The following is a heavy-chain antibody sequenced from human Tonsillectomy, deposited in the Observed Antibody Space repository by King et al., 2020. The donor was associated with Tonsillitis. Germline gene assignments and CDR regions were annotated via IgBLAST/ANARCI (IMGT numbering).Heavy chain of an antibody. D-gene: IGHD3-10*01. J-gene: IGHJ4*02. Sequence: QLQESGPGLVKPSETLSLTCTVSGASISNYYWSWIRQPPGKGLEYIGYIYYTGSTNCNPSFKSRVTISVDTSKNQFSLKLSSVTAADTAVYYCARGPDYGSGHVPYSFDYWGQGTLVTVSS. CDR1: GASISNYY. V-gene: IGHV4-59*08. CDR2: IYYTGST. CDR3: ARGPDYGSGHVPYSFDY.